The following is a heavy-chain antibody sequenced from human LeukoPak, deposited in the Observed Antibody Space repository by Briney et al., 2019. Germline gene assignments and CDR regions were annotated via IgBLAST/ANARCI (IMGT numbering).Heavy chain of an antibody. Sequence: ASVKVSCKVSRYTLTELSMHWVRQAPGKGLEWMGGFDPEDGETIYAQKFQGRVTMTRDMSTSTVYMELSSLRSEDTAVYYCARGLPPSIVVVPAATQAYFDYWGQGTLVTVSS. CDR2: FDPEDGET. CDR1: RYTLTELS. D-gene: IGHD2-2*01. V-gene: IGHV1-24*01. CDR3: ARGLPPSIVVVPAATQAYFDY. J-gene: IGHJ4*02.